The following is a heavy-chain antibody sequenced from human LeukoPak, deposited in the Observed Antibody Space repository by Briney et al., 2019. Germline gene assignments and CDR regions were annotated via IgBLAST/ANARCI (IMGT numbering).Heavy chain of an antibody. D-gene: IGHD3-22*01. CDR3: ARAQPYYYDSSGYIDY. CDR1: GGSIGSGGYY. J-gene: IGHJ4*02. Sequence: SQTLSLTCTVSGGSIGSGGYYWSWIRQHPGKGLEWIGYIYYSGSTYYNPSLKSRVTISVDTSKNQFSLKLSSVTAADTAVYYCARAQPYYYDSSGYIDYWGQGTLVTVSS. V-gene: IGHV4-31*03. CDR2: IYYSGST.